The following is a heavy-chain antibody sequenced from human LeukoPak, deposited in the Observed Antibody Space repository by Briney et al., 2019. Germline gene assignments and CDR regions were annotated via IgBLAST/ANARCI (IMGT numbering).Heavy chain of an antibody. CDR1: GFTFSRYS. J-gene: IGHJ4*02. D-gene: IGHD5-18*01. CDR2: ISSSSSTI. V-gene: IGHV3-48*01. Sequence: PGGSLRLSCAASGFTFSRYSMNWVRQAPGKGLEWVSYISSSSSTIYYADSVKGRFTISRDNAKNSLYLQMNSLRAEDTAVYYCARAGTSMVTMSYFDYWGQGTLVTVSS. CDR3: ARAGTSMVTMSYFDY.